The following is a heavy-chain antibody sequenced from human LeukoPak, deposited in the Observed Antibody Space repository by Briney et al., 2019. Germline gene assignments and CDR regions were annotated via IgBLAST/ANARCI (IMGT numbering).Heavy chain of an antibody. Sequence: GGSLRLSCSASGFTFSSYAMHWVRQAPGKGLEYVSGISSYGGSTYYADSVKGRFTISRDNPKNTLFLQMSSLRAEDTAVYYCVSGFCSSTSCYFDYWGQGTLVTVSS. J-gene: IGHJ4*02. CDR1: GFTFSSYA. CDR2: ISSYGGST. V-gene: IGHV3-64D*06. D-gene: IGHD2-2*01. CDR3: VSGFCSSTSCYFDY.